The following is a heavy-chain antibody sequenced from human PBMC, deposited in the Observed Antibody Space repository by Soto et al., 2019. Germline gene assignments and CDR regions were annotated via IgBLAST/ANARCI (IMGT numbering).Heavy chain of an antibody. J-gene: IGHJ4*02. CDR1: GGSISSGGYS. Sequence: SETLSLTCAVSGGSISSGGYSWSWIRQPPGKGLEWIGYIYHSGSTYYNPSLKSRVTISVGRSKNQFSLKLSTVTAADTAVYYCARVAVTTTFFDYWGQGTLVTVSS. CDR3: ARVAVTTTFFDY. V-gene: IGHV4-30-2*01. D-gene: IGHD4-17*01. CDR2: IYHSGST.